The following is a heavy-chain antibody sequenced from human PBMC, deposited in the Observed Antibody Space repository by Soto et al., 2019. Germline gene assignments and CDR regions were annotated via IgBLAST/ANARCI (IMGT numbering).Heavy chain of an antibody. CDR1: GFTFSSHA. CDR3: ARHVAYTVTTSDWCDP. CDR2: ISYDGSTT. D-gene: IGHD4-4*01. V-gene: IGHV3-30*09. J-gene: IGHJ5*02. Sequence: PGGSLRLSCAASGFTFSSHAMHWVRQAPGKGLEWVAIISYDGSTTYHADSVKGRFAISRDNSMNTLYPQMNSLRTDDTAVYFCARHVAYTVTTSDWCDPWGQGTLVTVAS.